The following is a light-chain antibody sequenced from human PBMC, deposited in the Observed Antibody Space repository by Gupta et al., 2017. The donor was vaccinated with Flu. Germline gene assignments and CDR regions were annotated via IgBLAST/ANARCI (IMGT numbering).Light chain of an antibody. CDR2: LGF. V-gene: IGKV2-28*01. J-gene: IGKJ5*01. CDR1: KSLLHSNEYNY. Sequence: EIVMIHSPPFLLVTPGEPASISCRCSKSLLHSNEYNYLDWYLQKPGQSPQLRIYLGFNRASAVPDRLSGSGSGTDFTLKISRVEAEDVGVYYCMQDVKTPPITFGQGTRLEIK. CDR3: MQDVKTPPIT.